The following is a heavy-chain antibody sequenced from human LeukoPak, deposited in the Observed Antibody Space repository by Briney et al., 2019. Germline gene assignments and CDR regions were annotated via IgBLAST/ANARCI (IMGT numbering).Heavy chain of an antibody. CDR3: ASATTTYCSSTSCPFNWFDP. J-gene: IGHJ5*02. D-gene: IGHD2-2*01. Sequence: ASVKVSCKASGGTFSSYAISWVRQAPGQGLEWMGGIIPIFGTANYAQKFQGRVTITTDESTSTAYMELSSLRSEDTAVYYCASATTTYCSSTSCPFNWFDPWGQGTLVTVSS. CDR1: GGTFSSYA. CDR2: IIPIFGTA. V-gene: IGHV1-69*05.